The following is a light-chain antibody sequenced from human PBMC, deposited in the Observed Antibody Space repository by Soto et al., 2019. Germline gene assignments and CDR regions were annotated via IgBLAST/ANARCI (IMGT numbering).Light chain of an antibody. CDR3: SSYTSSSTLYV. Sequence: QSALTQPASVSGSPGQSITISCTGTSSDVGRYNYVSWYQHHPGKAPKLMIYDVSNRPSGVSNRFSGSKSGNTASLTISGLHAEDGADYYCSSYTSSSTLYVFGTGTKLTVL. CDR2: DVS. J-gene: IGLJ1*01. V-gene: IGLV2-14*03. CDR1: SSDVGRYNY.